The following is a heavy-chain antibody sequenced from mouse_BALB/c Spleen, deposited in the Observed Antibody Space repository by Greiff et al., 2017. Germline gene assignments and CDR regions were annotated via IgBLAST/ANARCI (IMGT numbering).Heavy chain of an antibody. Sequence: EVQLVESGGGLVQPGGSRKLSCAASGFTFSSFGMHWVRQAPEKGLEWVAYISSCSSTIYYADTVKGRFTISRDNPKNTLFLQMTRLRSEDTAMYYCARELPMDYWGQGTSVTVSS. CDR3: ARELPMDY. CDR1: GFTFSSFG. CDR2: ISSCSSTI. J-gene: IGHJ4*01. V-gene: IGHV5-17*02. D-gene: IGHD1-3*01.